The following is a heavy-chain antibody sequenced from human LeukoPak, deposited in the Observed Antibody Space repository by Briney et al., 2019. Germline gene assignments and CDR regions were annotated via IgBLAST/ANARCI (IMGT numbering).Heavy chain of an antibody. D-gene: IGHD2-2*01. CDR1: GFTFSSYA. V-gene: IGHV3-30*04. J-gene: IGHJ6*02. CDR3: ARDRGYCSDTSCYVSGMDV. CDR2: ISDDGNIK. Sequence: PGGSLRLSCAASGFTFSSYAMHWVRQAPGKGLEWVAVISDDGNIKYYADSVKGRFTISRDNSKNTLFLQMNSLRAEDTAVYYCARDRGYCSDTSCYVSGMDVWGQGTTVTVSS.